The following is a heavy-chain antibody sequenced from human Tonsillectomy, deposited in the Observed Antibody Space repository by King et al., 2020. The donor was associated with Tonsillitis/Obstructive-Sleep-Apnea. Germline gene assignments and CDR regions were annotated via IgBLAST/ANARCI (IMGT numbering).Heavy chain of an antibody. D-gene: IGHD3-22*01. J-gene: IGHJ3*02. CDR3: ARHAQDNIVVVLEYAFDI. Sequence: VQLVQSGAEVKKPGESLKISCKGSGYSFTSYWIGWVRQMPGKGLEWMGIIYPGDSDTRYSPSFQGQVTMSADKSISTASLQWGSLKASDTAMYYCARHAQDNIVVVLEYAFDIWGQGTMVTVSS. CDR1: GYSFTSYW. V-gene: IGHV5-51*01. CDR2: IYPGDSDT.